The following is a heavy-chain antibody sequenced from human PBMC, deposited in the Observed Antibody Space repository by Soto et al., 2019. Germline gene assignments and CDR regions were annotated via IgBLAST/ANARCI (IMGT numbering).Heavy chain of an antibody. Sequence: GGSLRLSCAASGFTFSDYYMSWIRQAPGKGLEWVSYISSSGSTIYYADSVKGRFTISRDNAKNSLYLQMNSLRAEDTAVYYCARIRGYQSFYYMDVWGKGTTVTVSS. J-gene: IGHJ6*03. CDR1: GFTFSDYY. CDR3: ARIRGYQSFYYMDV. V-gene: IGHV3-11*01. CDR2: ISSSGSTI. D-gene: IGHD5-12*01.